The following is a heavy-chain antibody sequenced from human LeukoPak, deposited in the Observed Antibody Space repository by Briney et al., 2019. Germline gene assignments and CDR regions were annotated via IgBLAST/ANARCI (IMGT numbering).Heavy chain of an antibody. CDR3: ARCMVPSPGWCNWFDP. CDR2: IRIGGGGT. J-gene: IGHJ5*02. CDR1: GFDLTTYA. D-gene: IGHD6-13*01. V-gene: IGHV3-23*01. Sequence: GGSLRLFCAASGFDLTTYAMTWVRQAPAKGLEWVSSIRIGGGGTYYADSVKGRLTISRDNSENTLHLQMKHLRVEHTARYFCARCMVPSPGWCNWFDPWGQGTLVTVSS.